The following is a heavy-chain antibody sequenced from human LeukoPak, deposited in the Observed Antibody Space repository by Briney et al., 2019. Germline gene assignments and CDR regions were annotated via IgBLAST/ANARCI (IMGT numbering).Heavy chain of an antibody. CDR1: GGSISGYY. D-gene: IGHD4-17*01. V-gene: IGHV4-59*01. J-gene: IGHJ6*03. CDR2: IYYSGST. Sequence: SETLSLTCTVSGGSISGYYWSWIRQPPGKGLEWIAYIYYSGSTNYNPSLKSRVTISVDTSKNQFSLNLSSVTAADTAVYYCARSLYGDYSGYYYYYYMDVWGKGTTVTISS. CDR3: ARSLYGDYSGYYYYYYMDV.